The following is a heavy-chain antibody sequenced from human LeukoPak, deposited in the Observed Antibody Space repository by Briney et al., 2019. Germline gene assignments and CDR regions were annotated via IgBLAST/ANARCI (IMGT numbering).Heavy chain of an antibody. CDR1: RFTFSSYV. J-gene: IGHJ6*02. CDR3: ARVSGTIRVWPQPFGDGMDV. D-gene: IGHD3-10*01. Sequence: GGSLRLSCAASRFTFSSYVMSWVRQAPGKGLECVSAISGSGRSTYYADSVKGRFTISRDNSKNTLYLQMNSLRAEDTAVYYCARVSGTIRVWPQPFGDGMDVWGQGTTDTVSS. CDR2: ISGSGRST. V-gene: IGHV3-23*01.